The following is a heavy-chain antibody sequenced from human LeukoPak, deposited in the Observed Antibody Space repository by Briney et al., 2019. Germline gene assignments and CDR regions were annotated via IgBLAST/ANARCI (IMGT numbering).Heavy chain of an antibody. Sequence: PSETLSLTCTVSGGSISSYYWSWIRQPPGKGLEWIGYIYYSGSTNYNPSLESRVTISVDTSKKQFSLKLSSVTAADTAVYYCARGGLRGWFDPWGQGTLVTVSS. J-gene: IGHJ5*02. V-gene: IGHV4-59*01. CDR3: ARGGLRGWFDP. CDR2: IYYSGST. CDR1: GGSISSYY. D-gene: IGHD2-15*01.